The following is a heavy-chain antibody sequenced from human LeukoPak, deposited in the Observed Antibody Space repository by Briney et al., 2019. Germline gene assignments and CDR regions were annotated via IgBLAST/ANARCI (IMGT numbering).Heavy chain of an antibody. CDR3: ARDPGGIAPMGWFDP. V-gene: IGHV4-4*07. Sequence: SETLSLTCTVSGGSISSDYWSWIRQPAGKGLEWIGRIYSSGSTNYNPSLESRVTMSVDTSKNQFSLKLSSVTAADTAVYYCARDPGGIAPMGWFDPWGQGTLVTVSS. J-gene: IGHJ5*02. D-gene: IGHD6-13*01. CDR1: GGSISSDY. CDR2: IYSSGST.